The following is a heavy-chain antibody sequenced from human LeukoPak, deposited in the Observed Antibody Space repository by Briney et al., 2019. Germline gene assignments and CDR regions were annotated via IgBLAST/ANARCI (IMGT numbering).Heavy chain of an antibody. CDR3: ATLAPLNYYDSSGYYSDAFDI. Sequence: ASVKVSCKVSGYTLTELSMHWVRQAPGKGLEWMGGFDPEDGETIYAQKFQGRVTMTEDTSTDTAYMELSSLRSEDTAVYYCATLAPLNYYDSSGYYSDAFDIWGQGTMVTVSS. J-gene: IGHJ3*02. CDR2: FDPEDGET. D-gene: IGHD3-22*01. CDR1: GYTLTELS. V-gene: IGHV1-24*01.